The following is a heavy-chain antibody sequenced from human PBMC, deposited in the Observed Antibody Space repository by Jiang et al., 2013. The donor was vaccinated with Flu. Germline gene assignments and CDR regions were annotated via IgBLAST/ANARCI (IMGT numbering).Heavy chain of an antibody. D-gene: IGHD3-10*01. CDR3: VRGSGNFYYGLDT. Sequence: GAEVKKPGASVKISCKASGYSFSINAIHWVRQAPLQSLEWMGWISTGNGNTKYSQNFQDRFTITRDTSASTVYMELSSLKSEDTAVYYCVRGSGNFYYGLDTWGQGTTVTVSS. CDR2: ISTGNGNT. V-gene: IGHV1-3*04. CDR1: GYSFSINA. J-gene: IGHJ6*02.